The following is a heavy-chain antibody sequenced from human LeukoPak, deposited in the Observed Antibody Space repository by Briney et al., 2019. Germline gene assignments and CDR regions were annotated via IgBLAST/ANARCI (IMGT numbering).Heavy chain of an antibody. CDR1: GGSISSYNFH. Sequence: SETLSLTCTVSGGSISSYNFHWGWIRQTPGKGLEWIGSISYDGSTHYNPSLKSRITIRSVTATDTAVYYCYNTGWYVARQDAFAMWGQGTVVTVSS. J-gene: IGHJ3*02. D-gene: IGHD6-19*01. CDR3: AM. V-gene: IGHV4-39*01. CDR2: ISYDGST.